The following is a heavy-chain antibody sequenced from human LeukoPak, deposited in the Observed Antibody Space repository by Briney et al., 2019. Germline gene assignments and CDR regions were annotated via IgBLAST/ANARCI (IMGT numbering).Heavy chain of an antibody. CDR3: ARDPLIGRLGELSFFDY. J-gene: IGHJ4*02. D-gene: IGHD3-16*02. Sequence: GGSLRLSCAASGFTFSSYAMHWVRQAPGKGLEWVAVISYDGSNKYYADSVKGRFTISRDNSKNTLYLQMNSLRAEDTAVYYRARDPLIGRLGELSFFDYWGQGTLVTVSS. V-gene: IGHV3-30*04. CDR2: ISYDGSNK. CDR1: GFTFSSYA.